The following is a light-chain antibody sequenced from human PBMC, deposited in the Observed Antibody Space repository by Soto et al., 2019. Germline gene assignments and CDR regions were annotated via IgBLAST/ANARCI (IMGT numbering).Light chain of an antibody. CDR2: GAS. Sequence: DIQMTQSPSHLSASVGDRVTITCRAGQSMSTWLAWYQQKPGKAPKLLIYGASSLASGVPSRFSGSGSGTEFTLTIRSLQPDDFATYYCQKNNGYSERMVGEGTKVDIK. CDR3: QKNNGYSERM. V-gene: IGKV1-5*01. CDR1: QSMSTW. J-gene: IGKJ4*01.